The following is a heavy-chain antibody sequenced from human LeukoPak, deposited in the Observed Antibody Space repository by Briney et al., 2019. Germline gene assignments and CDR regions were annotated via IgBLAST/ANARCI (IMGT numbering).Heavy chain of an antibody. J-gene: IGHJ4*02. CDR3: ARRGQAGYLY. V-gene: IGHV4-59*12. CDR2: IDYSAST. Sequence: SETLSLTCTVSGGSISTYYWSWIRQPPGKGLEWIAYIDYSASTNYNPSLKSRVTISVDTSKNQFSLNLYSVTAADTAVYYCARRGQAGYLYWGQGTLVTVSS. D-gene: IGHD3-16*02. CDR1: GGSISTYY.